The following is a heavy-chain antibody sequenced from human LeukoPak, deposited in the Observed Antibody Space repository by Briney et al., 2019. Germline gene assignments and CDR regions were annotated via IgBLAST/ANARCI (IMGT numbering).Heavy chain of an antibody. V-gene: IGHV4-59*08. CDR1: GDSVSGYY. CDR3: ARHLYYYGSGSYYNYYYGMAV. D-gene: IGHD3-10*01. Sequence: SETLSLTCTVSGDSVSGYYGSWIRQPPGKGLEWIGYIYYSGSTNYNPSLKSRVTISVDTSKNQFSLKLSSVTAADTAVYYCARHLYYYGSGSYYNYYYGMAVWGQGTTVTVSS. CDR2: IYYSGST. J-gene: IGHJ6*02.